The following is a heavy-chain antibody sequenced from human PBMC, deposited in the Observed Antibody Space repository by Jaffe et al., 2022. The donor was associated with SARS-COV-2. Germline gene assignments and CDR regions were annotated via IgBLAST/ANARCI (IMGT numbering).Heavy chain of an antibody. J-gene: IGHJ5*02. Sequence: QVQLQESGPGLVKPSETLSLTCTVSGGSISSYYWSWIRQPPGKGLEWIGYIYYSGSTNYNPSLKSRVTISVDTSKNQFSLKLSSVTAADTAVYYCARVSDGIGANWFDPWGQGTLVTVSS. V-gene: IGHV4-59*01. CDR1: GGSISSYY. CDR3: ARVSDGIGANWFDP. CDR2: IYYSGST. D-gene: IGHD2-15*01.